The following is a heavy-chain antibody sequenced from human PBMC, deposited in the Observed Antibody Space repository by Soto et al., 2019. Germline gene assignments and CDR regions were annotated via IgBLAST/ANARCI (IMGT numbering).Heavy chain of an antibody. D-gene: IGHD3-10*01. J-gene: IGHJ6*02. CDR3: ARQGFGQLHSLVDV. Sequence: ETLSLTCTVSGGSVSSNSYSWGWIRQSPGKGLEWIATIYASENTYYNPSLLSRVTISVDTSKNEFSLRPTSVTAADTALYYCARQGFGQLHSLVDVWGPGTTVTVSS. CDR1: GGSVSSNSYS. V-gene: IGHV4-39*01. CDR2: IYASENT.